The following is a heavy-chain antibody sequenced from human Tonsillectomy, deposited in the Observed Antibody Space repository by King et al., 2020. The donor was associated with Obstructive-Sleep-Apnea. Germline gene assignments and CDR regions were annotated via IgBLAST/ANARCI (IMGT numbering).Heavy chain of an antibody. J-gene: IGHJ6*02. Sequence: VQLVESGGGLVQPGGSLRLSCRASVFTFSNYAMSWFRQSPGKVLEWVSGISVSGGGTYYADTVKGRFTISRDNLKKTRYFQMNSLSADDTAAYYCATTARGDYDYYGLDVWGQGTTVIVSS. D-gene: IGHD4/OR15-4a*01. CDR2: ISVSGGGT. CDR1: VFTFSNYA. CDR3: ATTARGDYDYYGLDV. V-gene: IGHV3-23*04.